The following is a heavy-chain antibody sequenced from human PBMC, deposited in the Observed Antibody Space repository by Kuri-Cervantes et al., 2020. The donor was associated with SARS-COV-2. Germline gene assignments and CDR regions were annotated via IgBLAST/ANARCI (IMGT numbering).Heavy chain of an antibody. CDR2: ISGSGGGST. V-gene: IGHV3-23*01. CDR3: ATNSVIPPEHFDF. CDR1: GFTFSSYA. J-gene: IGHJ4*02. D-gene: IGHD1-14*01. Sequence: GESLKISCAASGFTFSSYAMSWVRQAPGKGLEWVSVISGSGGGSTYYADSVKGQFTISRDNSKNTLYLQMSSLRAEDTAVYYCATNSVIPPEHFDFWGQGTLVTVSS.